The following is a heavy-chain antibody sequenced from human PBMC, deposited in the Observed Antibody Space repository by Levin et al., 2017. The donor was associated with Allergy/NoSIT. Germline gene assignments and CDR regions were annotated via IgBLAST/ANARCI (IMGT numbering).Heavy chain of an antibody. J-gene: IGHJ6*02. CDR2: ISGSGGST. V-gene: IGHV3-23*01. CDR1: GFTFSSYA. CDR3: AKDLSYCGGDCYYYYYGMDV. Sequence: PGGSLRLSCAASGFTFSSYAMSWVRQAPGKGLEWVSAISGSGGSTYYADSVKGRFTISRDNSKNTLYLQMNSLRAEDTAVYYCAKDLSYCGGDCYYYYYGMDVWGQGTTVTVSS. D-gene: IGHD2-21*02.